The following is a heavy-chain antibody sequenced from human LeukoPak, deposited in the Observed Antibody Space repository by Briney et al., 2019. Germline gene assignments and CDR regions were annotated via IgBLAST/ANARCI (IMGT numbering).Heavy chain of an antibody. CDR3: TKEFSGSYEN. J-gene: IGHJ4*02. CDR1: GFTFDHYA. Sequence: GGSLRLSCATSGFTFDHYAFHWVRQVPGKGLEWVSLISRDGGTTSYGDSVKGRFTISRDNRKNSLYMQMNSLETEDSALYYCTKEFSGSYENWGQGTLVTVSS. D-gene: IGHD3-10*01. V-gene: IGHV3-43*02. CDR2: ISRDGGTT.